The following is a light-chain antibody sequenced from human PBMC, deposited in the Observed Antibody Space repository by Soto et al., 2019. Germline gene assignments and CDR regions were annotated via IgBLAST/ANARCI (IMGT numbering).Light chain of an antibody. V-gene: IGKV1-5*01. J-gene: IGKJ4*01. CDR3: QQYDDYPLT. Sequence: IQMTQSPSTLSASVGDRVTITCRASQSIKSWLAWYQQKPGTAPKLLIYDASTLESGVPSRFSGSGSGTEFTLTISSLQPDDFATFYCQQYDDYPLTFGEGPRWRSN. CDR1: QSIKSW. CDR2: DAS.